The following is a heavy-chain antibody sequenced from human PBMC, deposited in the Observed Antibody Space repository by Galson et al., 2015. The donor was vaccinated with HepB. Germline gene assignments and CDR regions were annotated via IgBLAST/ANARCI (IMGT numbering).Heavy chain of an antibody. CDR2: IIPIFGTA. D-gene: IGHD3-9*01. V-gene: IGHV1-69*13. Sequence: SVKVSCKASGGTFSSYAISWVRQAPGQGLEWMGGIIPIFGTANYAQKFQGRVTITADESTSTAYMELSSLRSEDTAVYYCARGDILTGYRYGMDVWGQGTTVTVSS. CDR3: ARGDILTGYRYGMDV. J-gene: IGHJ6*02. CDR1: GGTFSSYA.